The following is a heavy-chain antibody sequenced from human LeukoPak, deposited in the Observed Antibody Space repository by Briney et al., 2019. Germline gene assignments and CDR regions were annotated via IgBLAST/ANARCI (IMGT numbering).Heavy chain of an antibody. V-gene: IGHV3-30*18. CDR1: GFTFSSYG. CDR3: AKPSSGWYGDDAFDI. Sequence: PGGSLRLSCAASGFTFSSYGMHWVRQAPGKGLEWVAVISYDGSNKYYADSVKGRFTISRDNSKNTLYLQMNSLRAEDTAVYYCAKPSSGWYGDDAFDIWGQGTMVTVSS. CDR2: ISYDGSNK. D-gene: IGHD6-19*01. J-gene: IGHJ3*02.